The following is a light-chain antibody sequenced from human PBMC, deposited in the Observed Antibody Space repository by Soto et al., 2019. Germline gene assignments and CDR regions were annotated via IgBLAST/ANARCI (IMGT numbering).Light chain of an antibody. Sequence: QSVLTQPPSVSGAPGQRVTISCTGSSSNIGADYDVHWYQHLPGTAPKLLIFGDYNRPSGVPDRISGSRSGTSASLAITGLQAEDEADYYCSSFAGINNLLFGGGTKVTVL. CDR1: SSNIGADYD. J-gene: IGLJ2*01. V-gene: IGLV1-40*01. CDR3: SSFAGINNLL. CDR2: GDY.